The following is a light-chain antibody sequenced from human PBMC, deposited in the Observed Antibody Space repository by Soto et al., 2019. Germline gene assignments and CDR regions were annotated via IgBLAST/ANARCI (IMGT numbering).Light chain of an antibody. Sequence: EIVLTQSPATLSLSPGERATLSCRASQSVSSYLTWYQHKPGQAPRHLIYDASIRATGIPARFSGSEPGTDFTLTISSLEPEDFVVYYCQQRSNWPFPLGQGTRLEIK. V-gene: IGKV3-11*01. J-gene: IGKJ5*01. CDR2: DAS. CDR3: QQRSNWPFP. CDR1: QSVSSY.